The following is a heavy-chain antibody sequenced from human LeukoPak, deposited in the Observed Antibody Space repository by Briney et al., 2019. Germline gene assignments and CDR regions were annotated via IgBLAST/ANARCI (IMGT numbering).Heavy chain of an antibody. J-gene: IGHJ4*02. D-gene: IGHD6-6*01. V-gene: IGHV3-30-3*01. CDR3: ARSRSSYSSSSGGDY. CDR2: ISYDGSNK. CDR1: GFTFSSYA. Sequence: GGSLRLSCAASGFTFSSYAMHWVRQAPGKGLEWVAVISYDGSNKYYADSVKGRFTISRDNSKNTLYLQMNSLRAEDTAVYYCARSRSSYSSSSGGDYWGQGTLVTVFS.